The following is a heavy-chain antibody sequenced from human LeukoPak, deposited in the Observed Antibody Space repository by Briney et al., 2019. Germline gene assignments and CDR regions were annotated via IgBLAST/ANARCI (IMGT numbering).Heavy chain of an antibody. CDR2: INDSGST. CDR1: GGSFSGYY. CDR3: ARGNYYDSSGYWNDY. J-gene: IGHJ4*02. Sequence: SEALSLTCAAYGGSFSGYYWSWIRQPPGKGLEWIGEINDSGSTNYNPSLKSRVTISVDTSKNQFSLKLSSVTAADTAVYYCARGNYYDSSGYWNDYWGQGTLVTVSS. D-gene: IGHD3-22*01. V-gene: IGHV4-34*01.